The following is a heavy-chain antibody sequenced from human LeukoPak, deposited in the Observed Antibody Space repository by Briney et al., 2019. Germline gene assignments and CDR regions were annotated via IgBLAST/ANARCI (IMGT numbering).Heavy chain of an antibody. J-gene: IGHJ4*02. D-gene: IGHD1-26*01. CDR2: ISYDGSNK. CDR3: AKGLFVGALDY. Sequence: GGSLRLSCAASGFTFSSYGMHWVRQAPGKGLEWVAVISYDGSNKYYADSVKGRFTISRDNSKNTLYLQMNSLRAEDTDVYYCAKGLFVGALDYWGQGTLVTVSS. V-gene: IGHV3-30*18. CDR1: GFTFSSYG.